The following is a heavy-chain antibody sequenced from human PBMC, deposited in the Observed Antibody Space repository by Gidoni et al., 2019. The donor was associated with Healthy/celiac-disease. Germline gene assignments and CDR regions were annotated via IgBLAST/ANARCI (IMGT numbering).Heavy chain of an antibody. V-gene: IGHV4-30-2*01. Sequence: QLQLQESGSGLVKPSQTLSLTCAVSGGSISSGGYSWSWIRQPPGKGLEWLGYIYHSGSTYYNPSLKSRVTISVDRSKNQFSLKLSSVTAADTAVYYCAAWFGEFPLEYWGQGTLVTVSS. D-gene: IGHD3-10*01. CDR1: GGSISSGGYS. J-gene: IGHJ4*02. CDR3: AAWFGEFPLEY. CDR2: IYHSGST.